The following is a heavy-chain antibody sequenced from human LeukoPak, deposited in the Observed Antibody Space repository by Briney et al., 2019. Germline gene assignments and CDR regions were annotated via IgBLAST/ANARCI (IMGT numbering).Heavy chain of an antibody. D-gene: IGHD4-17*01. Sequence: ASVKVSCKASGYTFTSYGISWVRQAPGQGLEWMGIINPSGGSTSYAQKFQGRVTMTRDTSTSTVYMELSSLRSEDTAVYYCALLGGYGDYATFDYWGQGTLVTVSS. CDR3: ALLGGYGDYATFDY. CDR1: GYTFTSYG. J-gene: IGHJ4*02. CDR2: INPSGGST. V-gene: IGHV1-46*03.